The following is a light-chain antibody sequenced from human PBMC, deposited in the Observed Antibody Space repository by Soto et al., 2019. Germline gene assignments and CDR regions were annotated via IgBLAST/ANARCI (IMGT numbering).Light chain of an antibody. V-gene: IGKV1-5*03. CDR1: QSISWW. CDR3: QEFETCT. Sequence: DIQMTQSPSTLSASVGDRVTITCRASQSISWWLAWYQQKPGEVPKLLIYKAYNLESGVPSRFSGSGFETEFTLTISSLQPEDFATYYCQEFETCTFGQGTKVEVK. J-gene: IGKJ1*01. CDR2: KAY.